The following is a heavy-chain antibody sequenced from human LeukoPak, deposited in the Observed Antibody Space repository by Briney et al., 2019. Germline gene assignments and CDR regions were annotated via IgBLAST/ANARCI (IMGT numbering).Heavy chain of an antibody. V-gene: IGHV4-61*05. CDR1: GGSISSSSYY. D-gene: IGHD3-3*01. Sequence: TSETLSLTCTVSGGSISSSSYYWGWIRQPPGKGLEWIGYIYYSGSTNYNPSLESRVTISVDTSKNQFSLKLSSVTAADTAVYYCASWGGYDFWSGLTYYFDYWGQGTLVTVSS. CDR2: IYYSGST. CDR3: ASWGGYDFWSGLTYYFDY. J-gene: IGHJ4*02.